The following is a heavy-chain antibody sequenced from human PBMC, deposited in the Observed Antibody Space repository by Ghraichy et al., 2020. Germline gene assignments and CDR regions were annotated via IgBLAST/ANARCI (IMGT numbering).Heavy chain of an antibody. V-gene: IGHV4-34*01. D-gene: IGHD5-12*01. Sequence: ETLSLTCAVYGGSFSGYYWTWIRQSPGKGLELIGEINHSGRTNYNPSLKSRVTISGDTSKTQFSLKLSSVTAADTAVYYCARATIRDGLDVWGQGTTVTVSS. CDR2: INHSGRT. CDR3: ARATIRDGLDV. CDR1: GGSFSGYY. J-gene: IGHJ6*02.